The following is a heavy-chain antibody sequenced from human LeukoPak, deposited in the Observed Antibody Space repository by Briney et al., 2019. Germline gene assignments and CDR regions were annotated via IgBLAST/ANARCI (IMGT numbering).Heavy chain of an antibody. CDR3: ANATFDS. CDR1: GYTFTSYA. J-gene: IGHJ4*02. V-gene: IGHV1-2*02. CDR2: INPHSGGR. Sequence: GASVKVSCKASGYTFTSYAMNWVRQAPGQGLEWMGWINPHSGGRNLAQKFQGRVTMTRDTSISTAYMELSRLRSDDTAVYYCANATFDSWGQGTLVTVSS.